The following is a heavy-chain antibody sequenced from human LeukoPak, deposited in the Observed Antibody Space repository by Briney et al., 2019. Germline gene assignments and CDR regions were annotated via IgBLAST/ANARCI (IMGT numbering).Heavy chain of an antibody. D-gene: IGHD2-2*01. Sequence: LRLSCAASGFTFSSYGMHWVRQAPGKGLEWVAVISYDGSNKYYADSVKGRFTISRDNSKNTLYLQMNSLRAEDTAVYYCAKDTCSTTSCSFDYWGQGTLVTVSS. V-gene: IGHV3-30*18. CDR3: AKDTCSTTSCSFDY. J-gene: IGHJ4*02. CDR1: GFTFSSYG. CDR2: ISYDGSNK.